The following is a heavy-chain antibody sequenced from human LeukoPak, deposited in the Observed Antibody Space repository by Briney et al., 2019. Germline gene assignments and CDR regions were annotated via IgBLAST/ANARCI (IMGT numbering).Heavy chain of an antibody. J-gene: IGHJ3*02. CDR3: ARPGDTMDAFEI. D-gene: IGHD3-10*01. CDR1: GYYFSSYY. V-gene: IGHV1-46*04. Sequence: GASVKVSRKASGYYFSSYYMHWVRQAPGQGLEWMGIINPSGGSTSYAQKLQGRVTMTRDTSTSTVYMELSSLRSEDTAVYYCARPGDTMDAFEIWGQGTMVTVSA. CDR2: INPSGGST.